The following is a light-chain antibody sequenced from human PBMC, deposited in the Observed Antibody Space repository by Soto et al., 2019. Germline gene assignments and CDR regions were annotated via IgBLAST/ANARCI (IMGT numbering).Light chain of an antibody. J-gene: IGLJ3*02. CDR2: SNN. CDR3: AAWDDSLNGGV. V-gene: IGLV1-44*01. CDR1: SSNIGSNT. Sequence: QSVLTQPTSASGTPGQRVTISCSGSSSNIGSNTVNWYQQLPGTAPKLLIYSNNQRPSGVPDRFSGSKSGTSASLAISGLHSEEEADYYCAAWDDSLNGGVCGGGTKLTVL.